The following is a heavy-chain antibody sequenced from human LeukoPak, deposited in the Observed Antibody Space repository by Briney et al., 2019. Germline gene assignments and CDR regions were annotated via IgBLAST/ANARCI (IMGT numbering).Heavy chain of an antibody. CDR1: GFTFSSYG. J-gene: IGHJ4*02. V-gene: IGHV3-30*03. CDR2: ISYDGSNK. CDR3: AREIFRGVAPEY. D-gene: IGHD3-10*01. Sequence: GGSLRLSCAASGFTFSSYGMHWVRQAPGKGLEWVAVISYDGSNKYFADSVKGRFTISRDNSKNTLYLQMNSLRAEDTAVYYCAREIFRGVAPEYWGQGTLVTVST.